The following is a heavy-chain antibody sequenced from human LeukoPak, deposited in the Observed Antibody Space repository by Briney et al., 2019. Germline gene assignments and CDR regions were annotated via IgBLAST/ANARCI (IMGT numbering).Heavy chain of an antibody. D-gene: IGHD6-13*01. V-gene: IGHV1-46*01. J-gene: IGHJ4*02. CDR3: ARAGSSWYEIDY. CDR2: INPSGGST. Sequence: ASVKVSCKASGYTFTSYCMHWVRQAPGQGLEWMGIINPSGGSTSYAQKFQGRVTMTRDMSTSTVYMELSSLRSEDTAVYYCARAGSSWYEIDYWGQGTLVTVSS. CDR1: GYTFTSYC.